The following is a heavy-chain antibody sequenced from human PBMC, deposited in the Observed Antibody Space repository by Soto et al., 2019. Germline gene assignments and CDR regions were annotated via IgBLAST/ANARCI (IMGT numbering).Heavy chain of an antibody. CDR3: ARDRVGPSFGYYYGMDV. CDR2: INPNSGGT. Sequence: ASVKVSCKASGYTFTGYYMHWVRQAPGQGLEWMGWINPNSGGTNYAQKFQGRVTMTRDTSISTAYMELSRLRSDDTAVYYCARDRVGPSFGYYYGMDVWGQGTTVTVSS. V-gene: IGHV1-2*02. D-gene: IGHD1-26*01. J-gene: IGHJ6*02. CDR1: GYTFTGYY.